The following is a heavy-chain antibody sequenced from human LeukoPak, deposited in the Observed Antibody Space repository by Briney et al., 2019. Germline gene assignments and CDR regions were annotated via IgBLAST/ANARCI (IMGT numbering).Heavy chain of an antibody. CDR3: ARAPSEVGGYYPEYFRH. J-gene: IGHJ1*01. V-gene: IGHV3-74*01. CDR2: IKSDGKT. CDR1: GFTFSRYW. D-gene: IGHD3-22*01. Sequence: GGSLRLSCEASGFTFSRYWMHWVRQAPGKGLVWVSRIKSDGKTNYADSVKGRFNISRDNAKNTVSLQMDSLRAEDTGVYYCARAPSEVGGYYPEYFRHWGQGTLVTVSS.